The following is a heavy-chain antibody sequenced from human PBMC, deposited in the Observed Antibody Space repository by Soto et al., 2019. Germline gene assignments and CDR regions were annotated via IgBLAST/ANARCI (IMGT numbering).Heavy chain of an antibody. CDR3: ATSYGSGYRAFDF. CDR2: VNPILSMS. V-gene: IGHV1-69*04. D-gene: IGHD3-10*01. Sequence: VQLVQSGAEVKRPGSSVKVSCKASGDTFNFYSINWVRQAPGLGLEWMGRVNPILSMSNYAQRFQGRVTMTADKSTSTVYMELSGLRSEDTAIYYCATSYGSGYRAFDFWGQGALVTVSS. CDR1: GDTFNFYS. J-gene: IGHJ4*02.